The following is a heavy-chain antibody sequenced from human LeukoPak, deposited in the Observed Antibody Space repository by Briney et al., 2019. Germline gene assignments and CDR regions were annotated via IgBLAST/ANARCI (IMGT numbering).Heavy chain of an antibody. V-gene: IGHV3-30*19. D-gene: IGHD6-13*01. J-gene: IGHJ4*02. Sequence: GGSLRLSCAASGFTFSSYGMHWARQAPGKGLEWVAVISYDGSNKYYADSVKGRFTISRDNSKNMLYLQMNSLRAEDTAVYYCARGGYSSPTFDYWGQGTLVTVSS. CDR1: GFTFSSYG. CDR2: ISYDGSNK. CDR3: ARGGYSSPTFDY.